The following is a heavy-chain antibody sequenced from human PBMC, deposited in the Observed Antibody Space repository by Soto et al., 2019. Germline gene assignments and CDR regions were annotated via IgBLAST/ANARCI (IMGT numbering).Heavy chain of an antibody. D-gene: IGHD1-20*01. Sequence: QVQLQESGPGLVKPSQTLSLNCTVSGASITRGGYFWNWMRQLPGKGLEWIGHTYYSGTTSSNPSFKSRVSISVDTSENLFSLTLTSVTAADTAIYYCARDAEGSITGFFAHWGQGILVTVSS. J-gene: IGHJ4*02. CDR3: ARDAEGSITGFFAH. CDR1: GASITRGGYF. V-gene: IGHV4-31*02. CDR2: TYYSGTT.